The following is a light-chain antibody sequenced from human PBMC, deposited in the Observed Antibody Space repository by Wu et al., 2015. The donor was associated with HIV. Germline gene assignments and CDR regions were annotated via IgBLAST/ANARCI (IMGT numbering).Light chain of an antibody. V-gene: IGKV3-15*01. CDR1: QSVNRN. CDR3: QQYTNWPPLT. J-gene: IGKJ4*01. CDR2: DGY. Sequence: EIVMTQSPATVSVSPGEKATLSCRASQSVNRNLAWYQQRPGQAPRLLIYDGYTRATGVPARFTGSGYGTDFTLTISGLRSDDVAVYYCQQYTNWPPLTFGGGTRVEIK.